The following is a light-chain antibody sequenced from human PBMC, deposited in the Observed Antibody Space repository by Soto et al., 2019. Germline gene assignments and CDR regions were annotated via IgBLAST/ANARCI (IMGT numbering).Light chain of an antibody. CDR1: SSNIGAGFG. Sequence: QSVLTQPPSVSGAPGQRVTISCSGSSSNIGAGFGVHWYQQFPGTAPKLLIYGNNNRPSGVPDRFSGSKSGTSASLAITGLQAEDEADYHCQSYDNTLGGAVFRGGTQLTVL. CDR3: QSYDNTLGGAV. J-gene: IGLJ7*01. V-gene: IGLV1-40*01. CDR2: GNN.